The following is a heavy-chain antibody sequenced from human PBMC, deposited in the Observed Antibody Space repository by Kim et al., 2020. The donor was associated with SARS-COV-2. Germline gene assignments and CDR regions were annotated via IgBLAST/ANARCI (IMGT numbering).Heavy chain of an antibody. J-gene: IGHJ4*02. Sequence: SVKVSCKASGGTFSRYAFSWVRQAPGQVLEWMGKVIPILDVAEYAQRFQGRVTITADKSTSTAYMELTSLRSDDTAVYYCARATWQTVEKFDTSGYDFWGQGSLVIVSS. D-gene: IGHD3-22*01. CDR1: GGTFSRYA. V-gene: IGHV1-69*04. CDR3: ARATWQTVEKFDTSGYDF. CDR2: VIPILDVA.